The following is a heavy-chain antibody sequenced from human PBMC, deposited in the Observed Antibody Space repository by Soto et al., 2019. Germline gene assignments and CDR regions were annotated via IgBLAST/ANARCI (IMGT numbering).Heavy chain of an antibody. J-gene: IGHJ4*02. D-gene: IGHD2-15*01. CDR3: ARGGIVAVPAALSSYDDYTNYRFDS. V-gene: IGHV1-69*19. CDR1: GGSFSDFA. Sequence: QVQLAQSGAEVRKPGSSVKVSCRASGGSFSDFAFSWVRQAPGHGLEWMGGIIPMFAATKYAQRFQDRVTMTADASTKTVYLALSSLTSDDSAVYYCARGGIVAVPAALSSYDDYTNYRFDSWGQGTLVSVSS. CDR2: IIPMFAAT.